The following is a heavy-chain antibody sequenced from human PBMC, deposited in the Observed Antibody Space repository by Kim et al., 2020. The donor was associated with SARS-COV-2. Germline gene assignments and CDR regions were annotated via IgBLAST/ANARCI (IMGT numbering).Heavy chain of an antibody. Sequence: SQTLSLTCAISGDRVSSNSAAWNWLRQSPSRGLEWLGRTYYRSKWYNDYAVSVKSRITINPDTSKNQFSLQLNSVTPADTAVYYCARDIVVVIGWFDPWGQGTLVTVSS. D-gene: IGHD2-21*01. CDR2: TYYRSKWYN. V-gene: IGHV6-1*01. J-gene: IGHJ5*02. CDR1: GDRVSSNSAA. CDR3: ARDIVVVIGWFDP.